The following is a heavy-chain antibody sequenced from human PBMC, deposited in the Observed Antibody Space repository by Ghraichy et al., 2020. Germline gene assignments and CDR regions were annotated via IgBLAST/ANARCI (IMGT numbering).Heavy chain of an antibody. CDR3: ASEPGTWSSVIGCFEN. D-gene: IGHD2-21*01. Sequence: GGSLRLSCAASGFTFNDYAMHWVRQAPGKGLEWVAFIRGDGSEKYYVDSVKGRFTISRDNNKNSLYLQMNSLRAEDTALYYCASEPGTWSSVIGCFENWGQGTLVTVSS. CDR1: GFTFNDYA. V-gene: IGHV3-43*02. CDR2: IRGDGSEK. J-gene: IGHJ4*02.